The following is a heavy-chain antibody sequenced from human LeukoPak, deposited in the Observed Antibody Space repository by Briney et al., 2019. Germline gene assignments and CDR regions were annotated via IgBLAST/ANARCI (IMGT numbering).Heavy chain of an antibody. J-gene: IGHJ4*02. V-gene: IGHV3-11*05. CDR3: ARDQAGGVVVPAAYDY. Sequence: GGSLRLSCAASGFTFSDYYMSWIRQAPGKGLEWVSYISSSSSCTNYADSVKGRFTISRDNAKNSLYLQMNSLRAEDTAVYYCARDQAGGVVVPAAYDYWGQGTLVTVSS. CDR1: GFTFSDYY. D-gene: IGHD2-2*01. CDR2: ISSSSSCT.